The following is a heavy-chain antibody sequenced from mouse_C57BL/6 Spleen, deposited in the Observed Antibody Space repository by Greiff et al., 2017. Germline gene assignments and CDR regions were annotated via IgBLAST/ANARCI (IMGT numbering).Heavy chain of an antibody. V-gene: IGHV2-6-1*01. CDR3: ARQEGDYYYAMDY. CDR2: IWSDGST. Sequence: VQLQQSGPGLVAPSQSLSITCTVSGFSLTSYGVHWVRQPPGKGLEWLVVIWSDGSTTYNSAHKSRLSISKDNSKSQVFLKMNSLQTDDTAMYYCARQEGDYYYAMDYWGQGTSVTVSS. J-gene: IGHJ4*01. CDR1: GFSLTSYG.